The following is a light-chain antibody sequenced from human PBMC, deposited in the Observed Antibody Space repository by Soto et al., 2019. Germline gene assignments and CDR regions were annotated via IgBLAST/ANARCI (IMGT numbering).Light chain of an antibody. CDR3: QPSNTLYR. CDR2: DAS. Sequence: KVPITVRGRQGISRWLAWYQQKPGEAPKLLIFDASNLERGVPSRFSCSGSRTAFNLGIRCLHTGCFAISFSQPSNTLYRFAQGTKVDIK. J-gene: IGKJ2*03. CDR1: QGISRW. V-gene: IGKV1-5*01.